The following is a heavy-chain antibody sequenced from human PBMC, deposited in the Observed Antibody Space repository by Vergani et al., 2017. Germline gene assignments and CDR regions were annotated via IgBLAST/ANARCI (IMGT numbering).Heavy chain of an antibody. CDR3: AKEDGLLDY. V-gene: IGHV3-30*07. Sequence: QVQLVESGGGVVQPGRSLRLSCAASGFTFSSYAMHWVRQAPGKGLEWVAVISYDGSNKYYADSVKGRFTISRDNSKNTLYLQMNSLRAEDTAVYYCAKEDGLLDYWGQGTLVTVSS. CDR1: GFTFSSYA. CDR2: ISYDGSNK. D-gene: IGHD4-17*01. J-gene: IGHJ4*02.